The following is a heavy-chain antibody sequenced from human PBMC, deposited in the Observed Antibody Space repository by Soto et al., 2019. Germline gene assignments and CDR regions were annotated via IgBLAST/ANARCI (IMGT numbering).Heavy chain of an antibody. J-gene: IGHJ4*02. Sequence: EVQLVESGGGLVKPGGSLRLSCAASGFIFSSYSMNWVRQAPGKGLEWVSSISPRSDYIYFADSMRGRFTISIDNAQNSLYLHMNNLRAEDTAVYHCARVSGTLERYSDLDYWGQGTLVTVSS. CDR2: ISPRSDYI. D-gene: IGHD3-10*01. CDR3: ARVSGTLERYSDLDY. CDR1: GFIFSSYS. V-gene: IGHV3-21*06.